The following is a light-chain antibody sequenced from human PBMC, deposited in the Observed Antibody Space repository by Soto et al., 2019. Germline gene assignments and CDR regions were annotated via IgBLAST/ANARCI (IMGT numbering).Light chain of an antibody. CDR2: SSA. Sequence: EIVLTQSPATLSLSPGDGATLSCRASQSVFSSLAWYQQRPGQAPRLLIYSSATRATGIPDRFSGSGSGTEFTLTISSLQSEDSAVYYCQQYHSWPAFGQGTKVDIK. CDR3: QQYHSWPA. CDR1: QSVFSS. J-gene: IGKJ1*01. V-gene: IGKV3-15*01.